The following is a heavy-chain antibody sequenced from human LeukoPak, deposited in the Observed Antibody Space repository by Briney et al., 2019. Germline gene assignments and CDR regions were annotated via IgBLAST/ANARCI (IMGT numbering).Heavy chain of an antibody. CDR3: ARAPITSPFYFDY. CDR1: GFALDEHG. J-gene: IGHJ4*02. Sequence: GGSLRLSCAASGFALDEHGMSWVRQVPGKGLEWVSGINWSGGSTGYADPLRGRFTISRDNAKNSLYLQMDSLRAEDTALYYCARAPITSPFYFDYWGQGTLVTVSS. D-gene: IGHD2-2*01. CDR2: INWSGGST. V-gene: IGHV3-20*04.